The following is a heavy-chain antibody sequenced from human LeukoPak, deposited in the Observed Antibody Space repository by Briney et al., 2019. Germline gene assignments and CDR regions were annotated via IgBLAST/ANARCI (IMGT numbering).Heavy chain of an antibody. CDR3: ARGSFDWLLYPDYFDY. CDR2: MNPNSGNT. V-gene: IGHV1-8*03. CDR1: GYTFTSYD. J-gene: IGHJ4*02. D-gene: IGHD3-9*01. Sequence: GASVKVSCKASGYTFTSYDINWVRQATGQGLEWMGWMNPNSGNTGYAQKFQGRVTITRNTSISTAYMELSSLRSEDTAVYYCARGSFDWLLYPDYFDYWGQGTLVTVSS.